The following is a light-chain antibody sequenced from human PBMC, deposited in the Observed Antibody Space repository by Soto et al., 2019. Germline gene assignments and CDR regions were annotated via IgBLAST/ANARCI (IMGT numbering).Light chain of an antibody. CDR1: SGSVSTTYS. J-gene: IGLJ3*02. CDR3: VLYMGSGISV. V-gene: IGLV8-61*01. Sequence: QTVVTQEPSFSVSPGGTVTLTCGLASGSVSTTYSPSWYQQTPGQAPRTLIYSTNTRSSGVPDRFSGSILGDKAALTITGAQADDESDYYCVLYMGSGISVFGVGTQLTVL. CDR2: STN.